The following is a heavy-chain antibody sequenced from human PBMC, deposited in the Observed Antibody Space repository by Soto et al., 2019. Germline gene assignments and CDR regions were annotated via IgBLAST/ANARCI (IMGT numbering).Heavy chain of an antibody. D-gene: IGHD6-6*01. J-gene: IGHJ5*02. CDR2: INGYNGHT. CDR1: GYSFTSYG. Sequence: QVQLVQSGAEVKEPGASVKVSCKASGYSFTSYGITWVRQAPGQGLEWMGWINGYNGHTRYAQDLQGRVTMTTDTSTTTAYLELRILRSDDTAVYYCASGQLFSSSSPNFRVDWCYPWFQGTLVTVSS. CDR3: ASGQLFSSSSPNFRVDWCYP. V-gene: IGHV1-18*04.